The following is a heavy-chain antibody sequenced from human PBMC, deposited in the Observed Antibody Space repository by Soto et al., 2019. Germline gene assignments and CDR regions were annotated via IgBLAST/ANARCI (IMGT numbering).Heavy chain of an antibody. CDR1: GFSFASYA. J-gene: IGHJ6*03. CDR3: ARSSGGYEYFFYYYMDL. Sequence: PGGSLRLSCAASGFSFASYAMTWVRQAPGKGLEWVSAISGSGGSTYYADSAKGRFTIARDNSQNTLYLQINTLRAEDTVVYFCARSSGGYEYFFYYYMDLWGKGTTVTVSS. V-gene: IGHV3-23*01. D-gene: IGHD5-12*01. CDR2: ISGSGGST.